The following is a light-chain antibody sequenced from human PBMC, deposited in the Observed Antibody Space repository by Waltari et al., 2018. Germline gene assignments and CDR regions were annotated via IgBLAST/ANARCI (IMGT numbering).Light chain of an antibody. J-gene: IGKJ4*01. CDR2: GTF. CDR3: QQYDISPLT. Sequence: EIVLTQSPGTLSLSPGEGATLSCRTSQTIRTTYLAWYQQKPGQAPTLLIYGTFSRATGIPDRFTGSWSGTDFSLTISSLEAEDFATYYCQQYDISPLTFGGGTKVEIK. CDR1: QTIRTTY. V-gene: IGKV3-20*01.